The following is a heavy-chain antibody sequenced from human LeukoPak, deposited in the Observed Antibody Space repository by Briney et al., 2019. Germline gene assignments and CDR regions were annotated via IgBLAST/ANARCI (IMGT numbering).Heavy chain of an antibody. J-gene: IGHJ4*02. Sequence: GGSLRLSCAASGFTFNNYWMSWVRQAPGEGLEWVANIKPDENEKFYVDSVKGRFTISRDNAKNSLYLQMNSLRAEDTALYYCTRSPDGFDYWGQGTLVTVSS. CDR3: TRSPDGFDY. CDR1: GFTFNNYW. D-gene: IGHD1-14*01. CDR2: IKPDENEK. V-gene: IGHV3-7*03.